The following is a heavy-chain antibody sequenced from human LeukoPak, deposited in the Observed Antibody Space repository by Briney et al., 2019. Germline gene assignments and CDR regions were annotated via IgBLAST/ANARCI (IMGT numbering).Heavy chain of an antibody. V-gene: IGHV3-21*01. Sequence: GGSLRLSCAASGFTFSSYSMNWVRQAPGKGLEWVSSISSSSSYIYYADSVKGRFTISRDNAKNSLYLQMNSLRAEDTAVYYCARDLGVEFGEGYFDYWGQGTLVTVSS. CDR3: ARDLGVEFGEGYFDY. D-gene: IGHD3-10*01. CDR1: GFTFSSYS. CDR2: ISSSSSYI. J-gene: IGHJ4*02.